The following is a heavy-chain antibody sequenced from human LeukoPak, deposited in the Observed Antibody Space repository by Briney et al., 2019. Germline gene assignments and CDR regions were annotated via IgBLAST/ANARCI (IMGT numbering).Heavy chain of an antibody. CDR2: VSASGGST. Sequence: GGSLRLSCAASGFIFRNHAMNWVRQAPGQGLEWVSGVSASGGSTFNTDSVKGRFSISRDNSKNTLYLEMNSLRPEDTALYYCAKSLGNQGGIDYWGQGTLVTVSS. J-gene: IGHJ4*02. D-gene: IGHD1-14*01. CDR3: AKSLGNQGGIDY. CDR1: GFIFRNHA. V-gene: IGHV3-23*01.